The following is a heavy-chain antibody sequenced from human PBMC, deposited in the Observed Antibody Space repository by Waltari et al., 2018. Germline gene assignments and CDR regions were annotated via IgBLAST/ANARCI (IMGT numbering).Heavy chain of an antibody. CDR1: GFTFSDYN. CDR2: ISVSSNTI. D-gene: IGHD3-22*01. J-gene: IGHJ4*02. V-gene: IGHV3-48*04. CDR3: VRDYYDTSGYYRGDY. Sequence: EVQLVESGGGLVQPGGSLRLSCAASGFTFSDYNMNWVRQAPGKGLEWVSYISVSSNTIYYADSVKVRFTISRDNAENSRYLQMNSLRADDTAVYYCVRDYYDTSGYYRGDYWGQGTLVTVSS.